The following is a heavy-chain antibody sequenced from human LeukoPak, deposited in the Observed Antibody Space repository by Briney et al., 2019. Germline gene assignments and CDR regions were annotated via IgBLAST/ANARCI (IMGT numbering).Heavy chain of an antibody. CDR3: AITSDGNWFDP. D-gene: IGHD4-11*01. Sequence: GGSLRLSCAASGFTFDDYGMSWVRQGPGKGLDWVSGINWNGGNTGYADSVKGRFTIFRDNAKNSLYLEMDSLRVEDTALYYCAITSDGNWFDPWGQGTLVTVSS. V-gene: IGHV3-20*04. J-gene: IGHJ5*02. CDR1: GFTFDDYG. CDR2: INWNGGNT.